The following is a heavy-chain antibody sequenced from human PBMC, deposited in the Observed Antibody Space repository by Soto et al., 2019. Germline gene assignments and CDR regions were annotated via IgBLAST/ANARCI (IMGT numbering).Heavy chain of an antibody. J-gene: IGHJ6*03. Sequence: ASVKVSCKASGYTFTGYYMHWVRQAPGQGLEWMGWINPNSGGTNYAQKFQGWVTMTRDTSISTAYMELSRLRSDDTAVYYCARGLDLRFLEWSPSYYYMDVWGKGTTVTVSS. CDR1: GYTFTGYY. D-gene: IGHD3-3*01. CDR3: ARGLDLRFLEWSPSYYYMDV. CDR2: INPNSGGT. V-gene: IGHV1-2*04.